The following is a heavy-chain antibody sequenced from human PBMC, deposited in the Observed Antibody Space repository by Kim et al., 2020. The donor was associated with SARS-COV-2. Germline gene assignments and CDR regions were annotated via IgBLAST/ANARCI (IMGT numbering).Heavy chain of an antibody. J-gene: IGHJ4*02. V-gene: IGHV3-30*18. CDR3: AKPNYYDSSGYYYFDY. CDR2: ISYDGSTK. D-gene: IGHD3-22*01. Sequence: GGSLRLSCAASGFTFSSYGMHWVRQAPGKGLEWVSVISYDGSTKYYADSVKGRFTISRDNYKNTLYLQMNSLRAEDTAVYYCAKPNYYDSSGYYYFDYWGQGTLVTVSS. CDR1: GFTFSSYG.